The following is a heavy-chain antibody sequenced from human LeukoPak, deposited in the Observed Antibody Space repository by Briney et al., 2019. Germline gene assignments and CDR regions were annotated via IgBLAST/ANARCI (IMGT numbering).Heavy chain of an antibody. D-gene: IGHD3-10*01. CDR2: IWYDGSNK. CDR1: GFTFSSYG. V-gene: IGHV3-30*19. J-gene: IGHJ4*02. CDR3: ARANYGSGSYYLDY. Sequence: GGSLRLSCAASGFTFSSYGMHWVRQAPGKGLEWVAVIWYDGSNKYYADSVKGRFTISRDNSKNTLYLQMNSLRAEDTAVYYCARANYGSGSYYLDYWGQGTLVTVSS.